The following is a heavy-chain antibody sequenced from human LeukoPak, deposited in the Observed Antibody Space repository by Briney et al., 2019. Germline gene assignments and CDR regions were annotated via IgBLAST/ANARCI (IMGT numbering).Heavy chain of an antibody. Sequence: GASVKVSCKASGYTFTGYYIHWVRQAPGQGLEWMAWINPNSGGTNYAQKFQGRVTMTRDTSISTAYMELTRLTSDDTALYYCARGYFDSSDFEYFHHWGQGTLVTVSS. V-gene: IGHV1-2*02. D-gene: IGHD3-22*01. CDR2: INPNSGGT. J-gene: IGHJ1*01. CDR3: ARGYFDSSDFEYFHH. CDR1: GYTFTGYY.